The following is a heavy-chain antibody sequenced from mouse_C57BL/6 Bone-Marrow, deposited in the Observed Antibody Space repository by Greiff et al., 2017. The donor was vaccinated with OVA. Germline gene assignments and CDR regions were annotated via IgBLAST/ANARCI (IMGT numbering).Heavy chain of an antibody. CDR2: IYPRSGNT. J-gene: IGHJ3*01. Sequence: VQLQQSGAELARPGASVKLSCKASGYTFTSYGISWVKQRTGQGLEWIGEIYPRSGNTYYNEKFKGKATLTADKSSSTAYMELRSLTSEDSAVYFCARRESLAYWGQGTLVTVSA. CDR3: ARRESLAY. CDR1: GYTFTSYG. V-gene: IGHV1-81*01.